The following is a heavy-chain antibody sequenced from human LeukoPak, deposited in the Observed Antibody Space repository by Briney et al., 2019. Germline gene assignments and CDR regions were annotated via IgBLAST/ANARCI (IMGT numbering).Heavy chain of an antibody. D-gene: IGHD6-13*01. V-gene: IGHV3-23*01. CDR2: ISVSGGST. J-gene: IGHJ6*03. Sequence: GGSLRLSCAASGFTFSSYAMSWVRQAPGKGLEWVSTISVSGGSTYYADSVKGRFTISRDNSKNALYLQMNSLRAEDTAVYYCAKGPRGAAGYYYYYMDVWGKGTTVTVSS. CDR1: GFTFSSYA. CDR3: AKGPRGAAGYYYYYMDV.